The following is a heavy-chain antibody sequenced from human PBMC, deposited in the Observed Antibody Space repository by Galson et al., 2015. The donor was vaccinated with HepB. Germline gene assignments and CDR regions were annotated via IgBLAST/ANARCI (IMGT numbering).Heavy chain of an antibody. CDR3: AKEGGYCSSTSCYTYYFDY. V-gene: IGHV3-23*01. CDR2: ISGSGGST. CDR1: GFTFSSYA. D-gene: IGHD2-2*02. J-gene: IGHJ4*02. Sequence: SLRLSCAASGFTFSSYAMSWVRQAPGKGLEWVSAISGSGGSTYYADSVKGRFTISRDISKNTLYLQMNSLRAEDTAVYYCAKEGGYCSSTSCYTYYFDYWGQGTLVTVSS.